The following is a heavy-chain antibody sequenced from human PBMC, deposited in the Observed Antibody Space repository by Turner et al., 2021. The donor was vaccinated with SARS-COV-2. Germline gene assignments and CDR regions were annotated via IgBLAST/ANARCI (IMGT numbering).Heavy chain of an antibody. D-gene: IGHD1-1*01. J-gene: IGHJ4*02. CDR1: GYTFTGYY. V-gene: IGHV1-2*02. CDR2: INPNSGGT. CDR3: AGVPNESELTLDY. Sequence: QVQLVQSGAEVKKPGATVKVSCKTSGYTFTGYYMHWVRQAPGQGLEWMGWINPNSGGTNYAQKFQGRVTMTRDTSISTAYMELSRLRSDDTAVYYCAGVPNESELTLDYWGQGTLVTVSS.